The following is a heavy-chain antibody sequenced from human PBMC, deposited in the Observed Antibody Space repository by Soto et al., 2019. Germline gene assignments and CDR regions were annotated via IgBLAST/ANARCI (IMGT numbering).Heavy chain of an antibody. J-gene: IGHJ4*02. CDR2: IYYSGST. CDR3: ARRSGLRGNYFDY. CDR1: GGSISSSSYY. Sequence: SETLSLTCTVSGGSISSSSYYWGWIRQPPGKGLEWIGSIYYSGSTYYNPSLKSRVTISVDTSKNQFSLKLSSVTAADTAVYYCARRSGLRGNYFDYWGQGTRVTVSS. V-gene: IGHV4-39*01. D-gene: IGHD3-3*01.